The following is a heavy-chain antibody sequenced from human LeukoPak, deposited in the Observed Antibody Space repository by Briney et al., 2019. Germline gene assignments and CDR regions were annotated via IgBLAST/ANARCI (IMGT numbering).Heavy chain of an antibody. CDR3: ARGRSNRIAAAGTETGNYFDY. D-gene: IGHD6-13*01. CDR2: INHSGST. Sequence: SETLSLTCAVYGGSFSGYYWSWIRQPPGKGLEWIGEINHSGSTNYNPSLKSRVTISVDTSKNQFSLKLSSVTAADTVVYYCARGRSNRIAAAGTETGNYFDYWGQGTLVTVSS. J-gene: IGHJ4*02. CDR1: GGSFSGYY. V-gene: IGHV4-34*01.